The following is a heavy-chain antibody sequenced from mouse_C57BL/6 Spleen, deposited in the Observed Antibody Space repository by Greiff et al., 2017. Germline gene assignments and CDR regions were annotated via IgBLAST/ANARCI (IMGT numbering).Heavy chain of an antibody. D-gene: IGHD2-3*01. CDR1: GFTFSNYW. V-gene: IGHV6-3*01. CDR2: IRLKSDNYAT. Sequence: EVKLVESGGGLVQPGGSMKLSCVASGFTFSNYWMNWVRQSPEKGLEWVAQIRLKSDNYATHYAESVKGRFTISRDDSKSSVYLQMNNLRAEDTGIYDCTGDGPFAYWGQGTLVTVSA. J-gene: IGHJ3*01. CDR3: TGDGPFAY.